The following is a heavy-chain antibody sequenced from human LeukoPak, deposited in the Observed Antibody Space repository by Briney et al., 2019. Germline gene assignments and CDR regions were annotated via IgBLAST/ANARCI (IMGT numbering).Heavy chain of an antibody. CDR2: ISGSGGST. D-gene: IGHD6-25*01. CDR1: GFSFDIYA. J-gene: IGHJ4*02. CDR3: AKEAAAASQIDY. Sequence: GGSLRLSCVASGFSFDIYAMSWVRQAPGEGLEWVSAISGSGGSTYYADSVKGRFTISRDNSKNTLYLQMNSLRAEDTAVYYCAKEAAAASQIDYWGQGTLVTVSS. V-gene: IGHV3-23*01.